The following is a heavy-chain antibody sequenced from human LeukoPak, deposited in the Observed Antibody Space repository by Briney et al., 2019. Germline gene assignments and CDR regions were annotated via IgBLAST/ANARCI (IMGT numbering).Heavy chain of an antibody. V-gene: IGHV3-73*01. CDR1: TFTFSGSA. J-gene: IGHJ4*02. CDR3: ARDPRGPTGYDSSARDTFDY. Sequence: PGGSLRLSCAASTFTFSGSAIHWVRQASGKGLEWVGRIRSKANSYATAYAASVKGRFTISRDKSKNTLYLQMNSLRPEDTATYYCARDPRGPTGYDSSARDTFDYWGRGTLVIVSS. D-gene: IGHD3-22*01. CDR2: IRSKANSYAT.